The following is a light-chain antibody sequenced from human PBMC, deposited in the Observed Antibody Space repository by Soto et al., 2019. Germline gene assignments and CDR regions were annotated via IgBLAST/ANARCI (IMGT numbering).Light chain of an antibody. Sequence: QRTQTQYSLSASVVDRGAITFRARQSIISYLNWYQQKPGKAPKLLIYAASTLQSGVPSRFSGSGSGTDFTLTISSLQPEDFATYFCQQPNSYPITFGQGTLLEV. J-gene: IGKJ5*01. CDR1: QSIISY. V-gene: IGKV1-9*01. CDR3: QQPNSYPIT. CDR2: AAS.